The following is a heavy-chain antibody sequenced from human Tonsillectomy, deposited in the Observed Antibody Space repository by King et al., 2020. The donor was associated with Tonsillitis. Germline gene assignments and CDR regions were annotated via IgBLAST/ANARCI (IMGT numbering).Heavy chain of an antibody. CDR3: ARENDSSGYYPFDY. J-gene: IGHJ4*02. CDR2: IIPILGIA. CDR1: GGTFSSYA. D-gene: IGHD3-22*01. V-gene: IGHV1-69*09. Sequence: QLVQSGAEVKKPGSSVKVSCKASGGTFSSYAISWVRQAPGQGLEWMGRIIPILGIANYAQKFQGRVTITADKSTSTAYMELSSLRSEDTAVYYCARENDSSGYYPFDYWGQGPLVTVSS.